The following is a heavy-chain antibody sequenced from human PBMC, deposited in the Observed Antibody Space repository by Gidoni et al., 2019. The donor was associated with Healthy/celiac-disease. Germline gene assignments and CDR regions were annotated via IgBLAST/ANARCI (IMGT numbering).Heavy chain of an antibody. J-gene: IGHJ4*02. CDR1: GCTSSSYG. V-gene: IGHV3-33*01. CDR3: ARDIQYSSRQPDY. D-gene: IGHD6-19*01. Sequence: VRLWVPRGDVFQPLGAPGPSAAAAGCTSSSYGMHWVSQVLGTGLERGAGIGYKGSNKYYADCVKSRFDNSRDNPKNTMNLQRNSLRAEDTAVYYCARDIQYSSRQPDYWGQGTLVTVSS. CDR2: IGYKGSNK.